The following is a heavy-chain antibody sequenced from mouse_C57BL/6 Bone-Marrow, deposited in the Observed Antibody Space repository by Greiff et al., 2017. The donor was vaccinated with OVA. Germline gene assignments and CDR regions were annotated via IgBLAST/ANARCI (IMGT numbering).Heavy chain of an antibody. V-gene: IGHV1-69*01. Sequence: QVQLKQPGAELVMPGASVKLSCKASGYTFTSYWMHWVKQRPGQGLEWIGEIDPSDSYTNYNQKFKGKSTLTVDKSSSTAYMQLSSLTSEDSAVYYCARGGYSEDFDYWGQGTTLTVSS. CDR2: IDPSDSYT. J-gene: IGHJ2*01. D-gene: IGHD2-3*01. CDR1: GYTFTSYW. CDR3: ARGGYSEDFDY.